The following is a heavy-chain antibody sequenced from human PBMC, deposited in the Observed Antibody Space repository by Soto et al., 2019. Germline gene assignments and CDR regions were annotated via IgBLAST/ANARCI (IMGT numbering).Heavy chain of an antibody. V-gene: IGHV4-4*09. CDR1: GDSVRNQD. CDR3: ARTLDYGHMDV. CDR2: IYRSGST. J-gene: IGHJ6*03. Sequence: SETLSLTCTVSGDSVRNQDWSWIRRPPGRGLEWIGYIYRSGSTKYNPSLKSRLTISVDTSKNQFSLKLSSVTAADTAVYYCARTLDYGHMDVWGKGTTVTV. D-gene: IGHD3-16*01.